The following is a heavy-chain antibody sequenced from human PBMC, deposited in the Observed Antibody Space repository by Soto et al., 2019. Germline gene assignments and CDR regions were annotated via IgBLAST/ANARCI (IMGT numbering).Heavy chain of an antibody. Sequence: GESLKISCAASGFTFSSYGMHWVRQAPGKGLEWVAVISYDGSNKYYADSVKGRFTISRDNSKNSLYLQMNSLRAEDTAVYYCARERALSNYPDYWGQGTLVTVSS. D-gene: IGHD4-4*01. CDR2: ISYDGSNK. J-gene: IGHJ4*02. CDR3: ARERALSNYPDY. V-gene: IGHV3-30*03. CDR1: GFTFSSYG.